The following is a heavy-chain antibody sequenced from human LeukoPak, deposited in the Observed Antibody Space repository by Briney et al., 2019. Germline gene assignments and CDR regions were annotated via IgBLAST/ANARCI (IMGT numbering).Heavy chain of an antibody. CDR2: IKQDGSEK. Sequence: GGSLRLSCAASGLTFSSYGMSWVRQAPGKGLEWVANIKQDGSEKYYVDSVKGRFTISRDNAKNSLYLQMNSLRAEDTAVYYCARSLYYDFWSGYYNYYMDVWGKGTTVTVSS. CDR3: ARSLYYDFWSGYYNYYMDV. V-gene: IGHV3-7*01. D-gene: IGHD3-3*01. J-gene: IGHJ6*03. CDR1: GLTFSSYG.